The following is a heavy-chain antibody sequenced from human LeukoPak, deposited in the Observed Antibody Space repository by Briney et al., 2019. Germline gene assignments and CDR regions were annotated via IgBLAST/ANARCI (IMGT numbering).Heavy chain of an antibody. V-gene: IGHV3-53*01. CDR1: GFTVSSNY. J-gene: IGHJ6*03. CDR3: ARAPSEATGYYYDMDV. D-gene: IGHD5-12*01. CDR2: IYSGGST. Sequence: GGVLRLSCAASGFTVSSNYMSWVRQAPGKGLEWGSVIYSGGSTYYADSVKGRFTISRDNSKNTLYLQMNSLRAEDTAVYYCARAPSEATGYYYDMDVWGKGTTVTVSS.